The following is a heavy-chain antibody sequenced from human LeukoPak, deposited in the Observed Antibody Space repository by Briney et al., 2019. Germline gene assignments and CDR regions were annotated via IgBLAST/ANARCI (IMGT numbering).Heavy chain of an antibody. Sequence: SETLSLTCAVSGYSISSGYYWGWIRQPPGKGLEWIGSIYYSGSTYYNPSLKSRVTISVDTSKNQFSLKLSSVTAADTAVYYCARPIQIAAAGTGWFDPWGQGTLVTVSS. D-gene: IGHD6-13*01. J-gene: IGHJ5*02. CDR1: GYSISSGYY. V-gene: IGHV4-38-2*01. CDR3: ARPIQIAAAGTGWFDP. CDR2: IYYSGST.